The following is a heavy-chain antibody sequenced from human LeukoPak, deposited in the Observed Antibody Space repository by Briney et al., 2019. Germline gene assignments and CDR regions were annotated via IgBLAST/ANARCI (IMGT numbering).Heavy chain of an antibody. Sequence: GGSLRLSCAASGFTFSSYAMSWVRQAPGKGLEWVSAISGSGGSTYYADSVKGRFTISRDNSKNTLYLQMNSLRAEDTAVYYCAKDQDCYDSGGIDYWGQGTLVTVSS. CDR3: AKDQDCYDSGGIDY. D-gene: IGHD3-10*01. V-gene: IGHV3-23*01. CDR1: GFTFSSYA. CDR2: ISGSGGST. J-gene: IGHJ4*02.